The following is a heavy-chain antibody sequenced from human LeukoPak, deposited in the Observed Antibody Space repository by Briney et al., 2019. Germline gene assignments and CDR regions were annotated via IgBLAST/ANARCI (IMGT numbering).Heavy chain of an antibody. D-gene: IGHD4-23*01. J-gene: IGHJ4*02. V-gene: IGHV4-59*01. CDR3: ARGDPDYSGNSINFDY. CDR1: GGSISSYY. CDR2: IYYSGST. Sequence: PSETLSLTCTVSGGSISSYYWSWIRQPPGKGLEWIGYIYYSGSTNYNPSLKSRVTISVDTSKNQFSLKLSSVTAADTAVYYCARGDPDYSGNSINFDYWGQGTLVTVSS.